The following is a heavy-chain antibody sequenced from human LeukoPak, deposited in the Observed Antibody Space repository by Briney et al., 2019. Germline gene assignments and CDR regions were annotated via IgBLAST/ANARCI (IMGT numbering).Heavy chain of an antibody. CDR1: GFTFSSYA. Sequence: GGPLRLSCAASGFTFSSYAMSWVRQAPGKGLEWVSAICGSGGSTYYADSVKGRFTISRDNSKNTLYLQMNSLRAEDTAVYYCAGDPPRSGWFDPWGQGTLVTVSS. CDR2: ICGSGGST. CDR3: AGDPPRSGWFDP. J-gene: IGHJ5*02. D-gene: IGHD3-10*01. V-gene: IGHV3-23*01.